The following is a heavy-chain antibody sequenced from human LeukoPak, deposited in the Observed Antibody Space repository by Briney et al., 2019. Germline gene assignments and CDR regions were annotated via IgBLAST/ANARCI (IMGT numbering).Heavy chain of an antibody. CDR1: GFTFSDYY. CDR3: ARDHSRIAAFDY. Sequence: GGSLRLSCAASGFTFSDYYMSWIRQAPGKGLEWVSYISSSGSTIYYADSVKGRFTISRDNAKNSLYLQMNSPRAEDTVVYYCARDHSRIAAFDYWGQGTLVTVSS. V-gene: IGHV3-11*04. J-gene: IGHJ4*02. D-gene: IGHD6-13*01. CDR2: ISSSGSTI.